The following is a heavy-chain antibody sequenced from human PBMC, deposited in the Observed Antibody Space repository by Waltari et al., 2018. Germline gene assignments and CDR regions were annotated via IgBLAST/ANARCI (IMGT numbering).Heavy chain of an antibody. J-gene: IGHJ6*02. CDR2: IYYSGST. D-gene: IGHD2-8*02. V-gene: IGHV4-39*01. CDR1: GGSISSXSYY. Sequence: QLQLXESGPGLVKPSETLSLTXTVSGGSISSXSYYWGWIRQPPGKGLEWIGSIYYSGSTYYNPSLKXRVTISVDTSKNXFSXKLXSXTXADTAVYXXXRVFXSFRLVEKYXXYYGMDVXGQGTTVTVXS. CDR3: XRVFXSFRLVEKYXXYYGMDV.